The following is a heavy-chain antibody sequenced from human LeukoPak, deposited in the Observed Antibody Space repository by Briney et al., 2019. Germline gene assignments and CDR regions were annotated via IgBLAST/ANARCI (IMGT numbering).Heavy chain of an antibody. CDR1: GYSISSGYY. V-gene: IGHV4-38-2*01. CDR3: SRGELVLRFLEWVTPFDP. CDR2: IYHSGST. Sequence: SETLSLTCAVSGYSISSGYYWGWIRQPPGKGLEWIGSIYHSGSTYYNPSLKSRVTISVDTSKNQFSLKLSSVTAADTAVSYCSRGELVLRFLEWVTPFDPWGQGTLGTGSS. J-gene: IGHJ5*01. D-gene: IGHD3-3*01.